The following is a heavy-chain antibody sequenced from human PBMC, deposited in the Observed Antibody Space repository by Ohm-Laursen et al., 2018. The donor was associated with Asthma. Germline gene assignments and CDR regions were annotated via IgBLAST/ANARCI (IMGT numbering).Heavy chain of an antibody. CDR1: GYTFTTYP. CDR2: INTNTGNP. Sequence: ASVKVSCNASGYTFTTYPLHWVRQAPGRGLEYMGWINTNTGNPTYAQSFTGRFLFSLDTSVTTAYLQISSLKAEDTAFYYCARGRTFDPWGQGTLVTVSS. CDR3: ARGRTFDP. J-gene: IGHJ5*02. V-gene: IGHV7-4-1*02.